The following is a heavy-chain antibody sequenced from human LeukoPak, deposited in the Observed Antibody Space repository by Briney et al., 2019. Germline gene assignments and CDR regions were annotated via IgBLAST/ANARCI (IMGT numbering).Heavy chain of an antibody. CDR3: ARDDYGGNPGAFDI. Sequence: SETLSLTCTVSGGSISSYYWSWIRQPPGKGLEWIGYIYYSGSTNYNPSLKSRVTISVDTSKNQFSLKLSSVTAADTVVYYCARDDYGGNPGAFDIWGQGTMVTVSS. CDR2: IYYSGST. J-gene: IGHJ3*02. V-gene: IGHV4-59*01. D-gene: IGHD4-23*01. CDR1: GGSISSYY.